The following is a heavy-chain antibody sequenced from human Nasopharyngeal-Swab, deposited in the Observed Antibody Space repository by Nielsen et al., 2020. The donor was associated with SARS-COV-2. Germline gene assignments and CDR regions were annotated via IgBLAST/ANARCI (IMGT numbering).Heavy chain of an antibody. CDR2: FYYSGIT. Sequence: PGKGLEWIGYFYYSGITNYNPSLKSRVTISVDTSKNQFSLKLSSVTAADTAVYYCASHDYGDYGVVDYWGQGTLVTVSS. J-gene: IGHJ4*02. CDR3: ASHDYGDYGVVDY. V-gene: IGHV4-59*08. D-gene: IGHD4-17*01.